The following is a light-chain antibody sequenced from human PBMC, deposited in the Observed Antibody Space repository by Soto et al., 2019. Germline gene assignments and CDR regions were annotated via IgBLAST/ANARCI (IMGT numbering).Light chain of an antibody. CDR2: SAS. V-gene: IGKV3-15*01. CDR1: QTVSSY. CDR3: QQYNNQSRA. Sequence: DIVLTQSPATLSLSVGERATISCRASQTVSSYLAWYQQKPGKAPKLLIYSASTRTTGIPSSFSGSGSGTEFTLTISSLQPEDFAVYYCQQYNNQSRAFGQGTKVDIK. J-gene: IGKJ1*01.